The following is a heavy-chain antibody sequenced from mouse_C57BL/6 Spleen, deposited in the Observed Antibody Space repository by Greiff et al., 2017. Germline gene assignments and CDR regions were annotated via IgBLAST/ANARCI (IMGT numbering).Heavy chain of an antibody. CDR1: GYTFTSYW. CDR2: IDPSDSET. D-gene: IGHD1-1*01. CDR3: ARNYGSSPYAMDY. V-gene: IGHV1-52*01. Sequence: VQLQQPGAELVRPGSSVKLSCKASGYTFTSYWMHWVKQRPIQGLEWIGNIDPSDSETHYNQKFKDKATLTVDKSSSTAYMQLSSLTSEDSAVYYCARNYGSSPYAMDYWGQGTSVTDSS. J-gene: IGHJ4*01.